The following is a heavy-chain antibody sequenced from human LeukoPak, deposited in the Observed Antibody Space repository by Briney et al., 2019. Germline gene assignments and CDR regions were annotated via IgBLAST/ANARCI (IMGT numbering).Heavy chain of an antibody. J-gene: IGHJ3*02. Sequence: PSETLSLTCYVSGSSIRSGGYYWLWIRQPPGKGLEWIGSIYYSGSTYYNPSLKSRVTISVDTSKNQFSLKLSSVTAADTAVYYCARDGWGHYYLIWGQGTMVTVSS. D-gene: IGHD3-22*01. V-gene: IGHV4-39*07. CDR3: ARDGWGHYYLI. CDR2: IYYSGST. CDR1: GSSIRSGGYY.